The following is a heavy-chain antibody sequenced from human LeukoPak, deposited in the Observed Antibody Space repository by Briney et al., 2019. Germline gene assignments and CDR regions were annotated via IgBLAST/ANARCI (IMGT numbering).Heavy chain of an antibody. CDR2: ISPSGGST. CDR1: GYTFTSNY. J-gene: IGHJ6*03. Sequence: ASVKVSCKAFGYTFTSNYMHWVRQAPGQGPEWMGVISPSGGSTTYAQKFQGRVTLTRDMSTSTDYLELSSLRSEDTAVYYCARGLQWELEAAYYMDVWGKGTTVTVSS. CDR3: ARGLQWELEAAYYMDV. D-gene: IGHD1-26*01. V-gene: IGHV1-46*01.